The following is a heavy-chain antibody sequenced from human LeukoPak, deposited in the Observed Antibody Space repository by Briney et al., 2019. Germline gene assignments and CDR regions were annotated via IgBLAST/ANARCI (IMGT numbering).Heavy chain of an antibody. V-gene: IGHV1-2*06. J-gene: IGHJ4*02. CDR2: INPNSGGT. Sequence: ASVKVSCKASGYTVTGDYMHWVRQAPGQGREWMGRINPNSGGTNYAQKFQGRVTMTSDTSISPAYMELSRLRSDDTAVYYCARVYYDSRNWGQGTLVTVSS. CDR1: GYTVTGDY. CDR3: ARVYYDSRN. D-gene: IGHD3-22*01.